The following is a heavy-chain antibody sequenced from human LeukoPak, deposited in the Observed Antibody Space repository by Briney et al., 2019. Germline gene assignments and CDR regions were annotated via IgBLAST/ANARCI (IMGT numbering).Heavy chain of an antibody. D-gene: IGHD3-22*01. CDR1: GFTFSDYY. CDR3: ASTSPKYYYESSGYSSLFDN. CDR2: ISSSGSNI. J-gene: IGHJ4*02. V-gene: IGHV3-11*01. Sequence: GGSLRLSCAASGFTFSDYYMSWIRQAPGKGLEWVSYISSSGSNIYYADSVKGRFTISRDNSKNSLYLQMNSLRAEDTALYYCASTSPKYYYESSGYSSLFDNWGQGTLVTVSS.